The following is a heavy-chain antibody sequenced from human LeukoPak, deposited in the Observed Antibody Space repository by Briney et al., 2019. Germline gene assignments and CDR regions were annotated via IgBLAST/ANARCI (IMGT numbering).Heavy chain of an antibody. CDR3: TRLIAAAGID. CDR2: ITSSGGNI. Sequence: GGSLRLSCAASEFTFSSLAMIWVRQAPGEGLEWVSSITSSGGNIFYTDSVKGRFTISRDNAKSSLYLQMNSLRAEDTAVYYCTRLIAAAGIDWGQGTLVTVSS. V-gene: IGHV3-21*01. D-gene: IGHD6-13*01. CDR1: EFTFSSLA. J-gene: IGHJ4*02.